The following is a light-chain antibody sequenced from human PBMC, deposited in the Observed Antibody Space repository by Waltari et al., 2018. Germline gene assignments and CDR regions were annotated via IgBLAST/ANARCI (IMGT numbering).Light chain of an antibody. V-gene: IGLV1-44*01. CDR2: NDN. Sequence: QSVLTQPPSASGTPGQRVTISCSGSSSNIGSHTVNWYQQLPGTAPNLLMYNDNKRPSGVPDRFSVSKSGTSASLAISGLQSEDEAEYSCAAWDDSLNGPVIGGGTKLTVL. CDR1: SSNIGSHT. J-gene: IGLJ2*01. CDR3: AAWDDSLNGPV.